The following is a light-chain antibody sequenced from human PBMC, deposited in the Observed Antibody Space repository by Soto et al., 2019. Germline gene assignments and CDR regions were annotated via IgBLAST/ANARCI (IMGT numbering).Light chain of an antibody. CDR1: QGISTY. Sequence: IQLTQSPSSLSASVGDSVTLTCRASQGISTYLVWYQQQPGNAPKLLIYASSTLQSGVPSRFSGSGSGTDFTLTISSLQPEDFATYYCQQHETLITFGQGTRLEIK. CDR2: ASS. J-gene: IGKJ5*01. CDR3: QQHETLIT. V-gene: IGKV1-9*01.